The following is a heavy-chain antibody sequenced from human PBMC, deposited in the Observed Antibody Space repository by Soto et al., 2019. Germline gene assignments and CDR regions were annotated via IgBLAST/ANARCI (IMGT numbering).Heavy chain of an antibody. Sequence: SVKVSCKASGGTFSSYTISWVRQAPGQGLEWMGRIIPILGIANYAQKFQGRVTITVDKSTSTAYMELSSLRSEDTAVYYCASLLYYYDILIGYWPDVLEFWVQGTMVTVSS. CDR1: GGTFSSYT. V-gene: IGHV1-69*02. J-gene: IGHJ3*01. CDR3: ASLLYYYDILIGYWPDVLEF. D-gene: IGHD3-9*01. CDR2: IIPILGIA.